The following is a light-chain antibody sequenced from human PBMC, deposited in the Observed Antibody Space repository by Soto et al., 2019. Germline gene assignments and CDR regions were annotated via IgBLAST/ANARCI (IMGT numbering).Light chain of an antibody. CDR3: QQRTYWPWT. CDR2: EAS. J-gene: IGKJ1*01. CDR1: QSVTNY. Sequence: EVVLTQSPATLSLSPGERATLSCRASQSVTNYLTWYQQKPGQAPRLLIYEASNRATGIPARFSGSGSGTDFTLTISNLEPEDFAVYYCQQRTYWPWTFXQGTKVDIK. V-gene: IGKV3-11*01.